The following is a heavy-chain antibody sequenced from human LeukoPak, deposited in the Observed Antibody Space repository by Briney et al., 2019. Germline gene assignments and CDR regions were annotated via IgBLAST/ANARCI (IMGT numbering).Heavy chain of an antibody. Sequence: GGSLGLSCAASGFTFSSYGMHWVRQAPGKGLEWVAVISYDGSNKYYADSVKGRFTISRDNSKNTLYLQMNSLRAEDTAVYYCAKVPQWGQGTLVTVSS. CDR1: GFTFSSYG. CDR2: ISYDGSNK. CDR3: AKVPQ. V-gene: IGHV3-30*18. J-gene: IGHJ4*02.